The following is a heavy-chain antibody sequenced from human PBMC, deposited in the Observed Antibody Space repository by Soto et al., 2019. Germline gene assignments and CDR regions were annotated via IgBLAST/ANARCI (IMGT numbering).Heavy chain of an antibody. Sequence: SETLSLTCTVSGGYISSAAYCRSWIRQSPDKGLEWIGHIYDGGTTYSSPSLKGRVTISADTSETQFSLKLSSVSAADTAVYYCARGPSGDKIDYWGQGIQVTVSS. V-gene: IGHV4-30-4*01. CDR1: GGYISSAAYC. CDR3: ARGPSGDKIDY. CDR2: IYDGGTT. J-gene: IGHJ4*02. D-gene: IGHD7-27*01.